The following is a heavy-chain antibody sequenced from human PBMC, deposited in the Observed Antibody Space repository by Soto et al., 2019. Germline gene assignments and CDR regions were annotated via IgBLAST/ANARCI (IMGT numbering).Heavy chain of an antibody. J-gene: IGHJ5*02. V-gene: IGHV4-31*03. CDR2: IYYSGST. CDR1: GGSISSGGYY. CDR3: ARAVTP. Sequence: QVQLQESGPGLVKPSQTLSLTCTVSGGSISSGGYYWSWIRQHPGKGLEWIGYIYYSGSTYYNPSPMNRVTISVATSKSQVSLKLRSVTASATAVCYCARAVTPWGQGTLVTVSS. D-gene: IGHD3-10*01.